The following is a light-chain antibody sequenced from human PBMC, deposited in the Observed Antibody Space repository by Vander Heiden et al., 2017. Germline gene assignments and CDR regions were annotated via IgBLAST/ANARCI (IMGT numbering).Light chain of an antibody. V-gene: IGKV1-39*01. CDR3: QQSSSMPWT. Sequence: DIQMTQSPSSLSVSVGDRLSITCRASQSISNYLNWYQKKSGSAPKLLIYAASVLQNGVPSRFSGSGSGTDFTLTISSLQPEDFATYYCQQSSSMPWTFGQGTKVEIK. CDR2: AAS. CDR1: QSISNY. J-gene: IGKJ1*01.